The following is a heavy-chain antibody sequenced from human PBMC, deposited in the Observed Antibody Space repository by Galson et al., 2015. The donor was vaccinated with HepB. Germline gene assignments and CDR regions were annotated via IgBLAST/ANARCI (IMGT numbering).Heavy chain of an antibody. V-gene: IGHV1-18*04. D-gene: IGHD4/OR15-4a*01. CDR2: ISANRGNT. Sequence: QSGAEVKKPGPSVKVSCKASGYTFTTNGISWVRQAPGQGLEWMGWISANRGNTKYAQNLQGRVTLTRDTSTSTAYLELRSLRSDDTAAYYCARDRDYRFDYWGQGTLVTVSS. J-gene: IGHJ4*02. CDR3: ARDRDYRFDY. CDR1: GYTFTTNG.